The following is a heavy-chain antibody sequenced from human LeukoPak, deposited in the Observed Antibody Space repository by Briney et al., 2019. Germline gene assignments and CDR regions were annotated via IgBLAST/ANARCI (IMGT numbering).Heavy chain of an antibody. CDR2: INHSGST. J-gene: IGHJ3*01. CDR3: ASHKYPVQAFDV. Sequence: MASETLSLTCTVSGGSISSGDYYWSWIRQPPGKGLEWIGEINHSGSTNYNPSLKSRVTISVDTSKNQFSLKLSSVTAADTAVYYCASHKYPVQAFDVWGQGTMVTVSS. V-gene: IGHV4-30-4*01. CDR1: GGSISSGDYY. D-gene: IGHD2-2*01.